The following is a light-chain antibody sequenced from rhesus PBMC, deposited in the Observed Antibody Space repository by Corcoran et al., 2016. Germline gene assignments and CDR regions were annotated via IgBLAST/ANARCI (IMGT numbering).Light chain of an antibody. CDR3: MQGVEFPLT. J-gene: IGKJ4*01. Sequence: DIVMTQTPLSLPVTPGEPASISCRSSQSLLDSEDGNTYLHWYLQKPGHSPKLLIFEVSNRASGVPDRFSGSGSDTDFTLKSSRVEAEDVGVYYCMQGVEFPLTFVGGTKVELK. V-gene: IGKV2-104*02. CDR2: EVS. CDR1: QSLLDSEDGNTY.